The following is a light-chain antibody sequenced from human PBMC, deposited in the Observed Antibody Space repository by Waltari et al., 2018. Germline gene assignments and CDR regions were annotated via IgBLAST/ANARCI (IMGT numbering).Light chain of an antibody. Sequence: ETVLTQSPATLSLSPGERATLSCRASQSVSSYLAWYQQKPGQAPRLLIYDASNRATGIPARFSGSGSGTDFTLTISSLEPEDFAVYYCQQRSNWPFTFGPGPKWISN. CDR1: QSVSSY. CDR2: DAS. V-gene: IGKV3-11*01. CDR3: QQRSNWPFT. J-gene: IGKJ3*01.